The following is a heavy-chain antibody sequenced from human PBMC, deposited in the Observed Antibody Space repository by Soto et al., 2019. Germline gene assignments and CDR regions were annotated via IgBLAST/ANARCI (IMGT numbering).Heavy chain of an antibody. J-gene: IGHJ5*02. V-gene: IGHV3-13*01. CDR1: GVTFSSYD. D-gene: IGHD3-10*01. CDR2: IGTAGDT. Sequence: GGSLRLSCAASGVTFSSYDMHWVRQATGKGLEWVSAIGTAGDTYYPGSVKGRFTISRENAKNSLYLQMNSLRAEDTAVYYCARETWFGELHWFDPWGQGTLVTVSS. CDR3: ARETWFGELHWFDP.